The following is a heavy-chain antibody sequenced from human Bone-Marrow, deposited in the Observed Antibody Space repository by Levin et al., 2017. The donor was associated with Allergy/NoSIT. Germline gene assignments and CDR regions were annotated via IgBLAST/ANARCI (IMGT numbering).Heavy chain of an antibody. CDR3: AGYDTSAYHSPFDY. D-gene: IGHD3-22*01. CDR1: GFIFRNYA. V-gene: IGHV3-23*01. J-gene: IGHJ4*02. CDR2: ISGSGGNT. Sequence: SCAASGFIFRNYAMNWVRQAPGKGLEWVSQISGSGGNTHYADSVKGRFTFSRDNSKNTLYLQMNSLRVEDTAVYYCAGYDTSAYHSPFDYWGQGTLVTVSS.